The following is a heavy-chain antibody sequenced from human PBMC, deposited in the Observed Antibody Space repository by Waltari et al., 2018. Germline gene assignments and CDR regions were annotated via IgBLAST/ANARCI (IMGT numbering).Heavy chain of an antibody. CDR3: TTLGYRSGWSFDY. V-gene: IGHV3-15*07. Sequence: EVQLVESGGGLVKPGGSLRPSCAASGFTFTNAWMNWVRQAPGKGLEWVGRIKSKTDGGTTDYAAPVKGRFTISRDDSKNTLYLQMNSLKTDDTAVYYCTTLGYRSGWSFDYWGQGTLVTVSS. CDR2: IKSKTDGGTT. D-gene: IGHD6-19*01. CDR1: GFTFTNAW. J-gene: IGHJ4*02.